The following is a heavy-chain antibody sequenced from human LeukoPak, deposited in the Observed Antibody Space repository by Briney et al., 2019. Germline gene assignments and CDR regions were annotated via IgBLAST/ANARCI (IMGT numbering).Heavy chain of an antibody. CDR1: GFTLSSYN. CDR2: ISSSSRYI. V-gene: IGHV3-21*01. Sequence: EGSLRLSCAASGFTLSSYNMNWVRQAPGKGLEWVSSISSSSRYIYYADSAKGRFTISRDNAKNSLYLQMNSLRAEDTAVYYCASYGSGWPFDSWGQGTLVTVSS. D-gene: IGHD6-19*01. CDR3: ASYGSGWPFDS. J-gene: IGHJ4*02.